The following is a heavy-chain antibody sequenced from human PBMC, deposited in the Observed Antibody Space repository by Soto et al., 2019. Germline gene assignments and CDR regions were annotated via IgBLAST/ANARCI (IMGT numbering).Heavy chain of an antibody. CDR1: GFTFSSYS. Sequence: GGSLRLSCAASGFTFSSYSMNWVRQAPGKGLEWVSYISSSSSTIYYADSVKGRFTISRDNAKNSLYLQMNSLRDEDTAVYYCARSYCGGDCYSALDIWGQGTMVTVSS. D-gene: IGHD2-21*02. CDR2: ISSSSSTI. V-gene: IGHV3-48*02. CDR3: ARSYCGGDCYSALDI. J-gene: IGHJ3*02.